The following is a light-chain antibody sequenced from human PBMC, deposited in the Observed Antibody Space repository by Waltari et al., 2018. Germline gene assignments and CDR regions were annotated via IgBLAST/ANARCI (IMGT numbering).Light chain of an antibody. CDR3: QQRSSWPYT. Sequence: EIVLTQSPAILSLSPGERATLFCRASQTVGTYLAWYQQKPGQPPRLLIFDASSRSTGIPAKFRGSGSGTDFTLTVSNLEPEDFAVYFCQQRSSWPYTFGQGTRLEI. J-gene: IGKJ2*01. V-gene: IGKV3-11*01. CDR2: DAS. CDR1: QTVGTY.